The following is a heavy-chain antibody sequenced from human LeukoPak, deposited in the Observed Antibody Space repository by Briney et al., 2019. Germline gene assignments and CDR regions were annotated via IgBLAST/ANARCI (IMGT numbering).Heavy chain of an antibody. Sequence: ASVKVSCKASGYTFTSYGISWVRQAPGQGLEWMGWISAYNGNTNYAQKLQGRVTMTTDTSTSTAYMELRSLRSDDTAVYYCARDRRDYDFWSGYLYYFDYWGQGTLVTVPS. CDR3: ARDRRDYDFWSGYLYYFDY. D-gene: IGHD3-3*01. CDR2: ISAYNGNT. V-gene: IGHV1-18*01. CDR1: GYTFTSYG. J-gene: IGHJ4*02.